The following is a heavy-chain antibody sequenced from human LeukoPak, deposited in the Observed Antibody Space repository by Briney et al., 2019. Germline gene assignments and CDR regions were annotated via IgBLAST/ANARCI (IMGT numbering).Heavy chain of an antibody. D-gene: IGHD1-26*01. J-gene: IGHJ3*02. Sequence: SETLSLTCTVSGGSISSYYWSWIRQPPGKGLEWIGYIYYSGSTNYNPSLKSRVTISVDTSKNQFSLKLSSVTAADTAVYYCARPYLSGGSDAFDIWGQGTMVTVSS. V-gene: IGHV4-59*08. CDR1: GGSISSYY. CDR3: ARPYLSGGSDAFDI. CDR2: IYYSGST.